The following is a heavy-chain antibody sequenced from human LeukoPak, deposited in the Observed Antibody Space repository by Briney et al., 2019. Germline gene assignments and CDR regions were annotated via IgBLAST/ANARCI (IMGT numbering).Heavy chain of an antibody. CDR1: GFTVSSNY. J-gene: IGHJ3*02. Sequence: PGGSLRLSCAASGFTVSSNYISWVRQAPGKGLEWVSVIYVGGDTYYAGSVKCRFTISRDKSKNTVYLQMNSLRAEDTAVYYCARDRVEGGGRLGAFDIWGQGTMVTVSS. V-gene: IGHV3-66*01. CDR3: ARDRVEGGGRLGAFDI. D-gene: IGHD2-15*01. CDR2: IYVGGDT.